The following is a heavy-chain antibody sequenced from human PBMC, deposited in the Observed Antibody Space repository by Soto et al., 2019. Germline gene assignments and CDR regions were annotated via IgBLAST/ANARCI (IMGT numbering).Heavy chain of an antibody. J-gene: IGHJ6*02. D-gene: IGHD6-13*01. Sequence: PSETLSLTCNVYGGSISGYYWSWIRQPPGKGLEYIGYIYYRGSTNYNPSLESRVTMSVDTSRNQFSLKVNSVTAADTAVYYCARQQLLPFYYALDVWGQGTTVTVSS. CDR1: GGSISGYY. CDR2: IYYRGST. V-gene: IGHV4-59*01. CDR3: ARQQLLPFYYALDV.